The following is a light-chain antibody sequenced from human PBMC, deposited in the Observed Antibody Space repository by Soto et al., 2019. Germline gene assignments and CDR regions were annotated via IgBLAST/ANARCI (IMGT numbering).Light chain of an antibody. J-gene: IGLJ2*01. CDR3: QSYDSSLSGRVV. CDR1: SSNIGAGYN. Sequence: QSVLTQPPSVSGAPGQRVTISCTGSSSNIGAGYNVHWYQQPPGTAPKLLIYANNNRPSGVPDRFSGSKSGTSASLAITGLQAEDETDYYCQSYDSSLSGRVVFGGGTKLTVL. V-gene: IGLV1-40*01. CDR2: ANN.